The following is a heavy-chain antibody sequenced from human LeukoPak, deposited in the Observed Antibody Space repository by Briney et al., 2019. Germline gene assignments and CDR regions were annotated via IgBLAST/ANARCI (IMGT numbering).Heavy chain of an antibody. V-gene: IGHV3-30*03. CDR1: GFTFSSYG. CDR3: ARDPEAVVDYYDSSGYYSSPDY. D-gene: IGHD3-22*01. Sequence: GRSLRLSCAASGFTFSSYGMHWVRQAPGKGLEWVAVISYDGSNKYYADSVKGRFTISRDNSKNTLYLQMNSLRAEDTAVYYCARDPEAVVDYYDSSGYYSSPDYWGQGTLVTVSS. CDR2: ISYDGSNK. J-gene: IGHJ4*02.